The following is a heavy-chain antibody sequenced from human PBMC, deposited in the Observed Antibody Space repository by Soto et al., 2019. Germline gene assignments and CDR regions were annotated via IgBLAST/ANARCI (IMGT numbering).Heavy chain of an antibody. CDR2: ISYDGSHR. CDR3: ARAGGTTVTGLWHFDS. D-gene: IGHD4-17*01. CDR1: GFTFRGYG. V-gene: IGHV3-30*03. J-gene: IGHJ4*02. Sequence: PGGSLRLSCAASGFTFRGYGMHWVRQAPGKGLEWVAVISYDGSHRYYGDSVKGRFTISRDNSKNTLYLQMNSLRAEDTAVYYCARAGGTTVTGLWHFDSWGQGTLVTVSS.